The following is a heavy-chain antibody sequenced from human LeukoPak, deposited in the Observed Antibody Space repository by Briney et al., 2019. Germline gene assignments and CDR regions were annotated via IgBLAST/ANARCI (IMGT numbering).Heavy chain of an antibody. Sequence: GGSLRLSCVASGLSFSSYWMAWVRQAPGKGLEWVANIKYGGTHKFYADSVKGRFTISRDNAKNSLFLEMNSLRADDTAVYFCASSHDSSGNDWGQGTLVTVSS. V-gene: IGHV3-7*01. CDR1: GLSFSSYW. CDR2: IKYGGTHK. D-gene: IGHD3-22*01. CDR3: ASSHDSSGND. J-gene: IGHJ4*02.